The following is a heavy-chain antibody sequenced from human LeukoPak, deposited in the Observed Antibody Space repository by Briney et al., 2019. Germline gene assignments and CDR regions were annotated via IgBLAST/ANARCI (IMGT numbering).Heavy chain of an antibody. CDR2: ISAYNGNT. CDR3: ARVEAYCSRTSCHDY. Sequence: GASVKVSCKASGFTFTSYGISWVRQAPGQGLEWLGWISAYNGNTDYAQKFQGKVTMTTDTSTSTAHVELRSLKSDDTAVYYCARVEAYCSRTSCHDYWGLGTLVTVSS. V-gene: IGHV1-18*01. J-gene: IGHJ4*02. CDR1: GFTFTSYG. D-gene: IGHD2-2*01.